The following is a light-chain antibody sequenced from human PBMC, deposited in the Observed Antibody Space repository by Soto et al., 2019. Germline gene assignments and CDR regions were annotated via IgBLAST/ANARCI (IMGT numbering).Light chain of an antibody. J-gene: IGLJ2*01. Sequence: QSVLTQPPSVSATPGQKVTISCSGSSSNIGKNYVSWYQHLPGTAPKLLIHENNKRPSGIPDRFSGSKSATSATLGITGLQTGDEADYYCGTWDSSLSAWVFGGGTKVTVL. CDR1: SSNIGKNY. CDR3: GTWDSSLSAWV. V-gene: IGLV1-51*02. CDR2: ENN.